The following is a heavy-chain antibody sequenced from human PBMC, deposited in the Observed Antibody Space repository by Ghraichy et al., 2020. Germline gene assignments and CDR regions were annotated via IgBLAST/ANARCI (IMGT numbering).Heavy chain of an antibody. V-gene: IGHV1-8*01. CDR3: AHSSPRHNYVYYGMDV. D-gene: IGHD6-13*01. CDR2: MNPNSGNT. Sequence: ASVKVSRKASGYTFNSYDINWVRQATGQGLEWMGWMNPNSGNTGYAQKFQGRFTMTRNTSISPVYMELSSLRSEDTAVYYCAHSSPRHNYVYYGMDVWGQGTTVTVSS. CDR1: GYTFNSYD. J-gene: IGHJ6*02.